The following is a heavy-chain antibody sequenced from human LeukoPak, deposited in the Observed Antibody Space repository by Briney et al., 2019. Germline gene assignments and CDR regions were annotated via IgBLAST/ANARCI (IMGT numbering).Heavy chain of an antibody. D-gene: IGHD2-2*01. CDR1: GGTFSSYA. Sequence: SVKVSCKASGGTFSSYAISWVRQAPGQGLEWMGRIIPIFGTANYAQKFQGRVTITTDESTSTAYMELSSLRSEDTAVYYCARFLKIVVVPAAAGYWGQGTLVTVSS. J-gene: IGHJ4*02. V-gene: IGHV1-69*05. CDR2: IIPIFGTA. CDR3: ARFLKIVVVPAAAGY.